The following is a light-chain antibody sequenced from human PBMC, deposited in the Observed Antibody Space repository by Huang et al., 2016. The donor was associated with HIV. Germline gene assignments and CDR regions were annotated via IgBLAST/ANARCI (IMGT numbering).Light chain of an antibody. Sequence: EIVLTQSPGTLSLSPGERAALSCKATQSVGSNYLAWYQPKPGQAPRLLIYGASSRATGIPDRFSGSGSETDFTLTIRRLEPEDFAVYYCHQYGSSPQTFGQGTKVEIK. V-gene: IGKV3-20*01. CDR2: GAS. J-gene: IGKJ1*01. CDR3: HQYGSSPQT. CDR1: QSVGSNY.